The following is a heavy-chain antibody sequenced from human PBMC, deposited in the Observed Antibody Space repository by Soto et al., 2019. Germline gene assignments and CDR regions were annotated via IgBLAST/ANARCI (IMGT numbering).Heavy chain of an antibody. CDR1: GFTFSSYA. D-gene: IGHD2-21*01. J-gene: IGHJ4*02. CDR2: ISYDGSNK. CDR3: AREVRPQYYFDY. Sequence: QVQLVESGGGVVQPGRSLRLSCAASGFTFSSYAMHWVRQAPGKGLEGVAVISYDGSNKYYADSVKGRFTISRDNSKNTLYLQMNSLRAEDTAVYYCAREVRPQYYFDYWGQGTLVTVSS. V-gene: IGHV3-30-3*01.